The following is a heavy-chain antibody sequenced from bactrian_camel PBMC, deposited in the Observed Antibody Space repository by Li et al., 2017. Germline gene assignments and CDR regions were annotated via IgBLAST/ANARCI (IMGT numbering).Heavy chain of an antibody. V-gene: IGHV3S1*01. Sequence: VQLVESGGGSVQAGGSLRLKCAASRFTYDAVCMAWFRQVPGKEREGVAAIGGTGTTRYADSVKGRFTISRDNAKNTVYLQMNSLKSEDTALYYCATGRDYSDYVLPFNDWGQGTQVTVS. D-gene: IGHD4*01. CDR2: IGGTGTT. CDR3: ATGRDYSDYVLPFND. J-gene: IGHJ4*01. CDR1: RFTYDAVC.